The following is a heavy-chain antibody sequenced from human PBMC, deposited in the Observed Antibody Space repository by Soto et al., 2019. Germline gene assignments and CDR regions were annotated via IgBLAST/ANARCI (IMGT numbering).Heavy chain of an antibody. CDR1: GFNVGAFA. D-gene: IGHD1-20*01. V-gene: IGHV3-23*01. J-gene: IGHJ4*02. CDR3: TREAFAGIAGLDY. CDR2: ISVSDAFI. Sequence: EVQLLESGGDLVQPGGSLRLSCAASGFNVGAFAVNWVRQAPGKGLEWVSGISVSDAFIYYADSVRGRFSISRDASENNLYLQMNSLRVDGTALYYCTREAFAGIAGLDYWAPGTLVTVSS.